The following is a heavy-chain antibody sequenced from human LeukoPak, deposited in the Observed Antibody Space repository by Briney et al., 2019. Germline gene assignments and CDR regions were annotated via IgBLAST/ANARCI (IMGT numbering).Heavy chain of an antibody. J-gene: IGHJ3*02. V-gene: IGHV4-34*01. D-gene: IGHD3-22*01. Sequence: SETLSLTCAVYGGSFSGYYWSWIRQPPGKGLEWIGEINHSGSTNYSPSLKSRVTISVDSSKNQLSLKLSSVTAADTAVYYCALNYYDSSGYPNAFGIWGQGTMVTVSS. CDR3: ALNYYDSSGYPNAFGI. CDR2: INHSGST. CDR1: GGSFSGYY.